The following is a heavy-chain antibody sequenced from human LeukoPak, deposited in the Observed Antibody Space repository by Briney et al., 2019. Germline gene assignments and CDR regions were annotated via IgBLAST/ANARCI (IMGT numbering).Heavy chain of an antibody. J-gene: IGHJ4*02. V-gene: IGHV4-38-2*01. CDR2: IYHSGNT. CDR3: ARGDIPDF. Sequence: PSETLSLTCGVSGYSISSGYYWGWIRQSPGKGLEWIGSIYHSGNTYYNLSLKSRVTISVDTSKNQFSLKLSSVTVADTAVYYCARGDIPDFWGQGTLVTVSS. CDR1: GYSISSGYY. D-gene: IGHD2-21*01.